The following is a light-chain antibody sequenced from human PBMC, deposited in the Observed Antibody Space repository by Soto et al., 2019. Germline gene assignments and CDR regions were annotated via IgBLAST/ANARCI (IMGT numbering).Light chain of an antibody. CDR2: EVS. J-gene: IGLJ3*02. Sequence: QSALTQPASVSGSPGQSITISCTGTSSDVGGYNYVSWYQQHPGKAPKLMIYEVSNRPSGVSNRFSGSKSGYTASLTISGLQSEDEADYYCSSYTSGSPWVFGGGTKLTVL. CDR1: SSDVGGYNY. V-gene: IGLV2-14*01. CDR3: SSYTSGSPWV.